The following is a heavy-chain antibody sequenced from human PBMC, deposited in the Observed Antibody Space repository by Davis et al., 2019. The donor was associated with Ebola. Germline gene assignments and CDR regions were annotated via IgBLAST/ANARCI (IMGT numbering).Heavy chain of an antibody. Sequence: PSETLSLTCAVYGGSFSGYYWSWIRQPPGKGLEWIGEINHSGSTNYNPSLKSRVTISVDTSKNQFSLKLSSVTAADTAVYYCARWDYGEPYYYYGMDVWGQGTTVTVSS. V-gene: IGHV4-34*01. D-gene: IGHD4-17*01. CDR2: INHSGST. J-gene: IGHJ6*02. CDR3: ARWDYGEPYYYYGMDV. CDR1: GGSFSGYY.